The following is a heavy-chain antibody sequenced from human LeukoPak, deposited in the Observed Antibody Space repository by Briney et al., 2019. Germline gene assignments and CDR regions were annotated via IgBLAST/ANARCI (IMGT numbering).Heavy chain of an antibody. CDR1: GGSISSYY. V-gene: IGHV4-4*07. CDR2: IYTSGST. Sequence: PPETLSLTCTVSGGSISSYYWSWIRQPAGKGLEWIGRIYTSGSTNYNPSLKSRVTMSVDTSKNQFSLKLSSVTAADTAVYYCARDGRPIAAAGHYYYGMDVWGQGTTVTVSS. D-gene: IGHD6-13*01. CDR3: ARDGRPIAAAGHYYYGMDV. J-gene: IGHJ6*02.